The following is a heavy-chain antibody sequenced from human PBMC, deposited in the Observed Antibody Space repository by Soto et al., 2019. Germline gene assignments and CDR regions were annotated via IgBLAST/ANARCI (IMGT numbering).Heavy chain of an antibody. CDR2: ISYDGSNK. CDR1: GFTFSSYG. D-gene: IGHD1-1*01. Sequence: QVQLVESGGGVVQPGRSLRLSCAASGFTFSSYGMHWVRQAPGKGLECVAVISYDGSNKYYADSVKGRFTISRDNSKNTLYLQMNSLRAEDTAVYYCAKEQHWNNPYFDYWGQGTLVTVSS. CDR3: AKEQHWNNPYFDY. V-gene: IGHV3-30*18. J-gene: IGHJ4*02.